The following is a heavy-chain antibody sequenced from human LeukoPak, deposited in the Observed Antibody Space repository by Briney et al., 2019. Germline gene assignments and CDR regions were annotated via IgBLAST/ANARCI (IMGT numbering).Heavy chain of an antibody. CDR3: ARPNSGGSSWYDAFDI. CDR1: GGSISSYY. Sequence: SETLSLTCTVSGGSISSYYWSWIRQPPGKGLEWIGYIYYSGSTKYNPSLKGRVTISADTSKNQFSLKVSSVTAADTAVYYCARPNSGGSSWYDAFDIWGQGTMVTVSS. CDR2: IYYSGST. V-gene: IGHV4-59*08. J-gene: IGHJ3*02. D-gene: IGHD6-13*01.